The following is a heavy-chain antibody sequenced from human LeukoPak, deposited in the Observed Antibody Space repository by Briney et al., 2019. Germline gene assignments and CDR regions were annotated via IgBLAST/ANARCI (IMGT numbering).Heavy chain of an antibody. CDR1: GFTFSTYW. D-gene: IGHD2-2*01. J-gene: IGHJ4*02. V-gene: IGHV4-34*01. Sequence: GPLRLSCAASGFTFSTYWMTWVRQAPGKGLEWIGEINHSGSTNYNPSLKSRVTISVDTSKNQFSLKLSSVTAADTAVYYCARGYCSSTSCTNYYFDYWGQGTLVTVSS. CDR2: INHSGST. CDR3: ARGYCSSTSCTNYYFDY.